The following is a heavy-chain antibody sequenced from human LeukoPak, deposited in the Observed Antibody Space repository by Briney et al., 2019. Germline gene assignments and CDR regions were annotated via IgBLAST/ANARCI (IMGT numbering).Heavy chain of an antibody. CDR2: INHSGST. Sequence: SETLSLTCAVYGGSFSGYYWSWIRQPPGKGLEWIGEINHSGSTNYNPSLNSRVSMSVGTSKNQFSLKLNSVTAADTAVYYCVRRFAANPRYAFDMWGQGTMVTVSS. V-gene: IGHV4-34*01. CDR1: GGSFSGYY. D-gene: IGHD6-25*01. J-gene: IGHJ3*02. CDR3: VRRFAANPRYAFDM.